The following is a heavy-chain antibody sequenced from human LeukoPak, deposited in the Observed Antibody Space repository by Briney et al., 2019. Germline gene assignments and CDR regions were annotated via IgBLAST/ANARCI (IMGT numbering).Heavy chain of an antibody. D-gene: IGHD5-18*01. CDR3: ARDPGIQLWLGDY. J-gene: IGHJ4*02. CDR2: ISSSSSTI. CDR1: GFTFSDYY. V-gene: IGHV3-11*01. Sequence: GGSLRLSCAASGFTFSDYYMSWIRQAPGKGLEWVSYISSSSSTIYYADSVKGRFTISRDNAKNSLYLQMNSLRAEDTGVYYCARDPGIQLWLGDYWGQGTLVTVSS.